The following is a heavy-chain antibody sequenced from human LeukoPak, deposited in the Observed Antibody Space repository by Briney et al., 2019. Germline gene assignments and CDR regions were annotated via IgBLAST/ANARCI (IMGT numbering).Heavy chain of an antibody. D-gene: IGHD5-24*01. CDR1: GFTFSTYW. V-gene: IGHV3-7*01. CDR3: ANGDGFDY. CDR2: IKQDGSET. J-gene: IGHJ4*02. Sequence: GGSLRLSCATSGFTFSTYWMSWVRQAPGKGLEWVANIKQDGSETYYADSVKGRFTIFRDNAKNSLYLQMDSLRVEDTAVYYCANGDGFDYWGQGTLVTVSS.